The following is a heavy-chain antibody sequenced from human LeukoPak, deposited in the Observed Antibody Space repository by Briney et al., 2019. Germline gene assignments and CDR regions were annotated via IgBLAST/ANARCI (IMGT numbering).Heavy chain of an antibody. CDR2: ILPDGSQK. CDR1: DFTFDFYW. D-gene: IGHD2-2*01. V-gene: IGHV3-7*01. Sequence: GGSLRLSCVASDFTFDFYWMTWVRQAPGKGLEWLANILPDGSQKYYVDSVKGRFTISRDNTKNSLYLQINNLRAEDTAVYYCGRLAHNAWYAIDFWGQGTLVTVSS. J-gene: IGHJ4*02. CDR3: GRLAHNAWYAIDF.